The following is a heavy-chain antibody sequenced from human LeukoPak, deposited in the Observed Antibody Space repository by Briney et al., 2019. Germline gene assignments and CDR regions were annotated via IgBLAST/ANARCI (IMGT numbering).Heavy chain of an antibody. V-gene: IGHV4-34*01. CDR1: GGSFSGHY. Sequence: PSETLSLTCAVYGGSFSGHYWSWLRQPPGKGLEWIGEINHSGNTNYNPSLKSRVTISLDTSKNQFSLKLSSVTAADTAVYYCARGLLHAWLDPWGQGTLVTVSS. CDR2: INHSGNT. CDR3: ARGLLHAWLDP. J-gene: IGHJ5*02.